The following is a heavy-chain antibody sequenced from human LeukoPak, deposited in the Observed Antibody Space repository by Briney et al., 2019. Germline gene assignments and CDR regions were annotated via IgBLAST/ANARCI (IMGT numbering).Heavy chain of an antibody. V-gene: IGHV3-48*03. Sequence: GGSLRLSCAASGFSFSDYDMNWVRQAPGRGLERISYISTRGGTVYYADSVKGRFTIARDNAKNSLYLQMNSLRAEDTAVYYCARDRRYFDWVFDYWGQGSLVTVSS. CDR2: ISTRGGTV. CDR1: GFSFSDYD. J-gene: IGHJ4*02. CDR3: ARDRRYFDWVFDY. D-gene: IGHD3-9*01.